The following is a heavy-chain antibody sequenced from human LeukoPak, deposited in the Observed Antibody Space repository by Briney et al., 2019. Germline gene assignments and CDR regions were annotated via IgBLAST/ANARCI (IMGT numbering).Heavy chain of an antibody. J-gene: IGHJ4*02. Sequence: GGSLRLSCAASGFTFSSYGMSWVRQAPGKGLEWVSAISGSGGSTYYADSVKGRFTISRDNSRNTLYLQMNSLRAGDTAVYYCAKSFRSTSLDYWGQGTLVTVSS. V-gene: IGHV3-23*01. CDR1: GFTFSSYG. D-gene: IGHD2-2*01. CDR2: ISGSGGST. CDR3: AKSFRSTSLDY.